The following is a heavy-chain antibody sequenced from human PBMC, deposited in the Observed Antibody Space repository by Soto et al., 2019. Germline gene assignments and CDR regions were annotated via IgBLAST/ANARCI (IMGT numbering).Heavy chain of an antibody. CDR2: IYYSGST. V-gene: IGHV4-30-4*01. D-gene: IGHD5-18*01. Sequence: SETLSLTCTVSGGSISSGDYYWSWIRQPPGKGLEWIGYIYYSGSTYSNPSLKSRVTISVDTSKNQFSLKLSSVTAADTAVYYCARATVGIQLWSHFDYWGQGTLVTVSS. CDR3: ARATVGIQLWSHFDY. CDR1: GGSISSGDYY. J-gene: IGHJ4*02.